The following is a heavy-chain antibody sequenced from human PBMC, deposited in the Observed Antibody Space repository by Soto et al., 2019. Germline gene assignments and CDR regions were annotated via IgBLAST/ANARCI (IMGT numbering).Heavy chain of an antibody. Sequence: EVQLVESGGGLVQPGGSLRLSCAASGFTFSSYDMHWVHQATGKGLEWVSAIGTAGDTYYPGSVKGRFTISRENAKNSLYLQMNSLRAGDTAVYYCARDGIGGYGSDYGMDVWGQGTTVTVSS. J-gene: IGHJ6*02. CDR1: GFTFSSYD. CDR2: IGTAGDT. V-gene: IGHV3-13*04. D-gene: IGHD5-12*01. CDR3: ARDGIGGYGSDYGMDV.